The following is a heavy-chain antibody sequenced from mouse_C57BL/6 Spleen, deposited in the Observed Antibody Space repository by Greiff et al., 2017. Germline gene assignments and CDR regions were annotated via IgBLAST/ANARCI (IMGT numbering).Heavy chain of an antibody. J-gene: IGHJ4*01. V-gene: IGHV1-82*01. Sequence: VQLQQSGPELVKPGASVKISCKASGYAFSRSWMNWVKQRPGQGLEWIGRIYPGDGDTNYNGKFKGKATLTADKSSSTAYMQLSSLTSEDSAVYFCARDYGGAMDYWGQGTSVTVSS. CDR1: GYAFSRSW. CDR2: IYPGDGDT. CDR3: ARDYGGAMDY. D-gene: IGHD1-1*01.